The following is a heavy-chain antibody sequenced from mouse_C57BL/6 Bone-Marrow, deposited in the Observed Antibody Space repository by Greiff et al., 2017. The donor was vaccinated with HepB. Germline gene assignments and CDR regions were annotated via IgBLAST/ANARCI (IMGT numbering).Heavy chain of an antibody. Sequence: KLQQSGPVLVKPGASVKMSCKASGYTFTDYYMNWVKQSHGKSLEWIGVINPYNGGTSYNQKFKGKATLTVDKSSSTAYMELNSLTSEDSAVYYCARYDYDEGTWFAYWGQGTLVTVSA. V-gene: IGHV1-19*01. CDR1: GYTFTDYY. CDR2: INPYNGGT. D-gene: IGHD2-4*01. J-gene: IGHJ3*01. CDR3: ARYDYDEGTWFAY.